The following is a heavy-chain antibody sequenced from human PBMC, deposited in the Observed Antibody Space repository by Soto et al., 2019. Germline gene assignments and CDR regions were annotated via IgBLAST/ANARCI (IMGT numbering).Heavy chain of an antibody. CDR3: AKFVVGAMSESGMDV. CDR1: GYTFTSYG. D-gene: IGHD1-26*01. J-gene: IGHJ6*02. CDR2: ISAYNGIT. V-gene: IGHV1-18*01. Sequence: SVKVSCKASGYTFTSYGISWVRQAPGQGLEWMGWISAYNGITNYAQKLQGRVTMTTDTSTSTAYMELRSLRSDDTAVYYCAKFVVGAMSESGMDVWGQGTTVTVSS.